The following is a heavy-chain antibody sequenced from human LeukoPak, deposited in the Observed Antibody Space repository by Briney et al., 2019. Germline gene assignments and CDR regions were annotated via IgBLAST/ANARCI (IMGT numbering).Heavy chain of an antibody. Sequence: SETLSLTCTVSGGSISSYYWSWIRQPPGKGLEWIGYIYYSGSTNYNPSLKSRVTISVDTSKNQFSLKLSSVTAAATAVYYCARGPGWDYDILTGYYFDYWGQGTLVTVSS. CDR2: IYYSGST. D-gene: IGHD3-9*01. CDR1: GGSISSYY. V-gene: IGHV4-59*01. J-gene: IGHJ4*02. CDR3: ARGPGWDYDILTGYYFDY.